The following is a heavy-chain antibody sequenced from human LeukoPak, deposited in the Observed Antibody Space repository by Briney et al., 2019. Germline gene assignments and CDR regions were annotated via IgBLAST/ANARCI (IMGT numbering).Heavy chain of an antibody. CDR2: ISSSGSTI. Sequence: PGGSLRLSCAASGFTFSSYEMNWVRQAPGKGLEWVSYISSSGSTIYYADSVKGRFTISRDNAKNSLYLQMNSLRAEDTAVYYCATPGYSSSREYFQHWGQGTLVTVSS. V-gene: IGHV3-48*03. J-gene: IGHJ1*01. D-gene: IGHD6-13*01. CDR1: GFTFSSYE. CDR3: ATPGYSSSREYFQH.